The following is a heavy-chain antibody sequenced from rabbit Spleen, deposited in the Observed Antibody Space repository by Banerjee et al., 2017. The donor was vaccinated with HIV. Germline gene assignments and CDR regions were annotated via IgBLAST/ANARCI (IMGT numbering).Heavy chain of an antibody. D-gene: IGHD3-1*01. CDR1: GFSFNSGYD. CDR3: ARGASMVPFYFDL. J-gene: IGHJ4*01. V-gene: IGHV1S40*01. Sequence: QSLEESGGGLVKPGASLTLTCTASGFSFNSGYDMCWVRQAPGKGLEWVACAYAGSSGTTYSATWAKGRFTISKTSSTTVTLQMTSLTAADTATYFCARGASMVPFYFDLWGPGTLVTVS. CDR2: AYAGSSGTT.